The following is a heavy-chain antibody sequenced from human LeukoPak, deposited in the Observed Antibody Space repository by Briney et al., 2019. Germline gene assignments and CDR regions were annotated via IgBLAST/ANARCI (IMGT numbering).Heavy chain of an antibody. CDR2: IYYSGST. CDR1: GGSISSSSYY. V-gene: IGHV4-39*01. Sequence: SETLSLTCTVSGGSISSSSYYWGWIRQPPGKGLEWIGSIYYSGSTYYNPSLKSRVTISVDTSKNQFSLKLSSVTAADTAVYYCARSSTMVRGVIADLDYWGQGTLVTVSS. D-gene: IGHD3-10*01. J-gene: IGHJ4*02. CDR3: ARSSTMVRGVIADLDY.